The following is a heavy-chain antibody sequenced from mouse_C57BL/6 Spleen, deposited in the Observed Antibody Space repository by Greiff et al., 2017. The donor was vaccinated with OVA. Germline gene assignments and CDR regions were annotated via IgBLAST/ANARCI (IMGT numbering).Heavy chain of an antibody. CDR2: INPNYGTP. J-gene: IGHJ4*01. CDR3: ARYGTYGDAMEY. D-gene: IGHD2-1*01. V-gene: IGHV1-39*01. Sequence: EVKLMESGPELVKPGASVKISCKASGYSFTDYNMNWVKQSNGKSLVWIGVINPNYGTPSYNQKFKGKPTFTLYQSSSTAYMQLNSLTSEDSAVYYCARYGTYGDAMEYWGHGTSVTVAS. CDR1: GYSFTDYN.